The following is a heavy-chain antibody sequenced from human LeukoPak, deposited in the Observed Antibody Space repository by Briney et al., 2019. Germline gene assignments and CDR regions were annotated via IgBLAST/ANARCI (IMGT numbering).Heavy chain of an antibody. Sequence: SETLSLTCTVSGGSISSSSYYWGWIRQPPGKGLEWIGSIYYSGSTYYNPSLKSRVTISVDTSKNQFSLKLSSVTAADTAVYYCATSLKMATIQTDAFDIWGQGTMVTVSS. V-gene: IGHV4-39*07. J-gene: IGHJ3*02. D-gene: IGHD5-24*01. CDR2: IYYSGST. CDR3: ATSLKMATIQTDAFDI. CDR1: GGSISSSSYY.